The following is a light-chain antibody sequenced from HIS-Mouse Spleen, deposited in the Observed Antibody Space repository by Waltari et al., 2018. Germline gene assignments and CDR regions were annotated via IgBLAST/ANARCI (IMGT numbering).Light chain of an antibody. Sequence: QSALTQPASVSGSPGQSITISCTGTSSDVGGYNYVPWYQQHPGNAPKLMIYDVSNRPSGVSNRFSGSKSGNTASLTISGLQAEDEADYYCSSYTSSSTYVFGTGTKVTVL. J-gene: IGLJ1*01. V-gene: IGLV2-14*03. CDR3: SSYTSSSTYV. CDR2: DVS. CDR1: SSDVGGYNY.